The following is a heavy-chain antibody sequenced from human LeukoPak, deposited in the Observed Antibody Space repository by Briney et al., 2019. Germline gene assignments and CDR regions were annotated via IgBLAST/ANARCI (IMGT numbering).Heavy chain of an antibody. J-gene: IGHJ6*04. CDR2: IRSKANSYAT. V-gene: IGHV3-73*01. D-gene: IGHD6-13*01. Sequence: GGSLKLSCAASGFTFSGSAMHWVRQASGKGLEWVGRIRSKANSYATAYAASVKGRFTISRDDSKNTAYLQMNSLKTEDTAVYYCTLGAAAALDVWGRGTTVTVSS. CDR1: GFTFSGSA. CDR3: TLGAAAALDV.